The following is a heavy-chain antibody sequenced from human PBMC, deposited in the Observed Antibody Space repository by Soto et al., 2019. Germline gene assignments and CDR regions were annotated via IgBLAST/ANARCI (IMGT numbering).Heavy chain of an antibody. J-gene: IGHJ4*02. Sequence: GGSLRLSCAASGFTFSSYKMHWVRQAPGKGLEWVAVISYDGSNEYYADSVKGRFTISRDNSMNTLYLQMNSLRAEDTAMYYCAREWALGGSYGHFDYWGQGTLVTVSS. D-gene: IGHD5-18*01. CDR2: ISYDGSNE. CDR3: AREWALGGSYGHFDY. V-gene: IGHV3-30-3*01. CDR1: GFTFSSYK.